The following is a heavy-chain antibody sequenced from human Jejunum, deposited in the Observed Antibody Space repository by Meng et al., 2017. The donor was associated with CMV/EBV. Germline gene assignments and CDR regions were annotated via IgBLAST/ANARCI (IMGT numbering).Heavy chain of an antibody. V-gene: IGHV1-8*01. CDR1: FTSYD. CDR2: MNAQAGNT. D-gene: IGHD4-11*01. Sequence: FTSYDINWVQQASGQGPEWMGWMNAQAGNTGYAQKFQSRVIMTRDTSINAAFMELSSLRSEDTAVYYCTRGRGWTTTWSHSSYYFDYWGQGALVTVSS. CDR3: TRGRGWTTTWSHSSYYFDY. J-gene: IGHJ4*02.